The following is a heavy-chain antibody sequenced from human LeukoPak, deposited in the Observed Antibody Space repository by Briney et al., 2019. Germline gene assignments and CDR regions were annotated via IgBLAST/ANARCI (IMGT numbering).Heavy chain of an antibody. V-gene: IGHV4-59*01. J-gene: IGHJ4*02. CDR3: SREIGDSSGYYYVFDY. D-gene: IGHD3-22*01. CDR1: GGSISSNY. Sequence: PSETLSLTCTVYGGSISSNYWGWHRQPQGKGLEWVGYIYYSGSTNYNAYLKSRVTISVDTSKNQFSLKLSSVTAADTAVYYCSREIGDSSGYYYVFDYWGQGTLVTVSS. CDR2: IYYSGST.